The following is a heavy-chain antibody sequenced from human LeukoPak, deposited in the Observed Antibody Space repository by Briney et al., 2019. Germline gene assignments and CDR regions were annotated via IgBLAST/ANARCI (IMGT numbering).Heavy chain of an antibody. Sequence: PGGSLRLSCAGSGFTFSNYWMTWVRQAPGKGLEWVANIKQDGNEKYYVDSVEGRFTISRDNAKNSLYLQMNSLRAEDTAVYYCARAGSGSYYSYYGLDVWGQGTTVTVSS. CDR1: GFTFSNYW. D-gene: IGHD1-26*01. V-gene: IGHV3-7*01. CDR2: IKQDGNEK. J-gene: IGHJ6*02. CDR3: ARAGSGSYYSYYGLDV.